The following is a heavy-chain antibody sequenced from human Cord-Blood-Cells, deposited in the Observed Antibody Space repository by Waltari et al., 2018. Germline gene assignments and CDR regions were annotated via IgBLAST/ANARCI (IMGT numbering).Heavy chain of an antibody. V-gene: IGHV4-38-2*01. J-gene: IGHJ4*02. CDR1: GYSIRSGYY. CDR3: ARVSSNWVDY. Sequence: QVQLQESGPGLVKPSETLSLTCAVSGYSIRSGYYWGWIRQPPGKGLEWIGSIYHSGSTYYNPSLKSRVTIAVDTSKNQFSLKLRSVTAADTAVYYCARVSSNWVDYWGQGTLVTVSS. CDR2: IYHSGST. D-gene: IGHD7-27*01.